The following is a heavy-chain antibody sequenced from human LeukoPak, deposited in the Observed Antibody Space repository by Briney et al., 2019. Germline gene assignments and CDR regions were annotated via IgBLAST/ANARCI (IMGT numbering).Heavy chain of an antibody. J-gene: IGHJ3*02. Sequence: GGSLRLSCAASGFTFSDYYMSWIRQAPGKGLEWVSYISSSGSTIYYADSVKGRFTISRDNAKNSLYLQMNSLRAEDTAVYYCARNLMDCSSTTCYTDAFDIWGQGTMVTVSS. CDR1: GFTFSDYY. D-gene: IGHD2-2*02. CDR3: ARNLMDCSSTTCYTDAFDI. CDR2: ISSSGSTI. V-gene: IGHV3-11*04.